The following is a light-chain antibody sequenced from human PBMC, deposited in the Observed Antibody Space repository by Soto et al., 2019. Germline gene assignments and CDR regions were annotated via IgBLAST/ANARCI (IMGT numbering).Light chain of an antibody. CDR2: VAS. Sequence: EIVMTQSPATLSVSPGERATLSCRASQSVSSNLAWYQQKPGQTPKLLIYVASTRATGIPARFSGSGSGTEFTPAISSLQSEYFAVYYCEQYNVWPLSFGGGTKVEFK. J-gene: IGKJ4*01. CDR1: QSVSSN. CDR3: EQYNVWPLS. V-gene: IGKV3-15*01.